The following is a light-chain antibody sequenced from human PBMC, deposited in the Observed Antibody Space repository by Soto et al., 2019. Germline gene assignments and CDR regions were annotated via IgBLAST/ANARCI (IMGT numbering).Light chain of an antibody. V-gene: IGLV2-14*01. CDR2: DVS. J-gene: IGLJ1*01. CDR1: SSDVGGYNY. CDR3: SSYTSSSTPYV. Sequence: QSVLTQPASVSGSPGQSITISCTGTSSDVGGYNYVSCYQQHPGKAPKLMIYDVSNRHSGVSNRFSGSKSGNTASLTISGLQAEDEADYYCSSYTSSSTPYVFGTGTKLTVL.